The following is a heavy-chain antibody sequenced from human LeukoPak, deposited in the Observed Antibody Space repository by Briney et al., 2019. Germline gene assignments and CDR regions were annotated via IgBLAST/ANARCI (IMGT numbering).Heavy chain of an antibody. CDR2: IKHDGSEK. J-gene: IGHJ4*02. CDR1: GFTFSSYW. V-gene: IGHV3-7*01. D-gene: IGHD6-13*01. Sequence: GGSLRLSCAASGFTFSSYWMSWVRQAPGKGLEWVANIKHDGSEKYYVDSVKGRFTISRDNAKNSLYLQMNGLRAEDTAIYYCARDFTAAAGFDYWGQGTLVTVSS. CDR3: ARDFTAAAGFDY.